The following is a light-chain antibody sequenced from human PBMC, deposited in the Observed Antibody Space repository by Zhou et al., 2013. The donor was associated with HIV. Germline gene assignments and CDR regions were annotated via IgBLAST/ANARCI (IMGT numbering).Light chain of an antibody. J-gene: IGKJ1*01. CDR3: QQSYSSPWT. Sequence: DIQMTQSPSSLSASVGDRVTITCRASQTISIYLNWYQQRPGKAPKLLIYAASNLQSGVPSRFSGSGSGTDFTLTISSLQPEDFATYYCQQSYSSPWTFGQGTKVEIK. CDR1: QTISIY. CDR2: AAS. V-gene: IGKV1-39*01.